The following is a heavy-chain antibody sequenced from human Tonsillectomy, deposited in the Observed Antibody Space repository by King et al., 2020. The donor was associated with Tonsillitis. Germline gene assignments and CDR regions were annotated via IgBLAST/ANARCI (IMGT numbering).Heavy chain of an antibody. D-gene: IGHD5/OR15-5a*01. V-gene: IGHV4-39*07. CDR1: GGSISSSNYY. Sequence: LQLQESGPGLVKPSETLSLTCTVSGGSISSSNYYWGWIRQPPGKGLQWIGSIYYSGRTYDNPSLKSRDTISIDTSKNQFSLKLSSVTAADTAVYYCARVSGNSVYDLSEDWYFDLWGRGTLVIVSS. J-gene: IGHJ2*01. CDR3: ARVSGNSVYDLSEDWYFDL. CDR2: IYYSGRT.